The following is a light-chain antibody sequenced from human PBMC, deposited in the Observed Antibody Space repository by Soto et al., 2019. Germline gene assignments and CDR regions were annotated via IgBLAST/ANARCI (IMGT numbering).Light chain of an antibody. CDR3: AAWDDSLNGSVV. Sequence: QLVLTQPPSASGTPGQRVTISCSGSSSNIGSNTVNWYQQLPGTAPKLLIYSNNQRPSGVPDRFSGSKSDTSASLAISGLQSEDEADYYCAAWDDSLNGSVVFGGGTKLTVL. CDR2: SNN. V-gene: IGLV1-44*01. J-gene: IGLJ2*01. CDR1: SSNIGSNT.